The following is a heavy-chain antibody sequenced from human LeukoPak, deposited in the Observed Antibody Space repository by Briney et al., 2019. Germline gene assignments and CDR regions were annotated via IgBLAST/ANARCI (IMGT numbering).Heavy chain of an antibody. D-gene: IGHD7-27*01. Sequence: XXFXTXGRVXXXPSXKSRXTXSEDTSKNQFSLKLSSVTAADTXVYYCARVDGGSTGILHTWGQGTLVTVSS. J-gene: IGHJ5*02. V-gene: IGHV4-4*07. CDR3: ARVDGGSTGILHT. CDR2: FXTXGRV.